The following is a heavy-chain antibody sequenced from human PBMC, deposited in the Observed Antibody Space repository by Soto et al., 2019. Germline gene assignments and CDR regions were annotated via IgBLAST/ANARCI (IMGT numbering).Heavy chain of an antibody. D-gene: IGHD6-19*01. CDR1: GYSFTNYG. CDR2: ISAFNGNT. Sequence: QDQLLQSGAEVKKPGASVTVSCKASGYSFTNYGITWVRQAPGQGLEWMGWISAFNGNTHYAQKLQVRVTMTTDASTSTAYMQLRSLRSDDKAVYYCARDRGVAPPVAGNTHYYYYMDVWGKGTTVTVSS. CDR3: ARDRGVAPPVAGNTHYYYYMDV. V-gene: IGHV1-18*01. J-gene: IGHJ6*03.